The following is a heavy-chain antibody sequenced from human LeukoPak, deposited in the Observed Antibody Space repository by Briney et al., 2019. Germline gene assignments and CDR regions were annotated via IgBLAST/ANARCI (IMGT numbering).Heavy chain of an antibody. V-gene: IGHV3-30*18. CDR3: AKSPPTLWSSSFSDYYIDY. CDR1: GFIFSNYG. CDR2: ISHASKK. Sequence: GSLRLSCAGSGFIFSNYGVHWVRQAPGKGLEWVSVISHASKKYYADSVQGRFSVSRDNSKDTLYLQMNRLRGEDTAVYYCAKSPPTLWSSSFSDYYIDYWGQGTLVSVSS. J-gene: IGHJ4*02. D-gene: IGHD6-6*01.